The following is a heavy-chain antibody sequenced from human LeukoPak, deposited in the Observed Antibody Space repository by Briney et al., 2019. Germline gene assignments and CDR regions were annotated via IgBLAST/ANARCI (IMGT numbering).Heavy chain of an antibody. D-gene: IGHD2-2*01. CDR1: GYTFTSYA. CDR3: AREGYCSSTSCYEGGFDY. V-gene: IGHV1-3*01. CDR2: INAGNGNT. Sequence: ASVKVSCKASGYTFTSYAMHWVRQAPGQRLEWMGWINAGNGNTKYSQKFQGRVTITRDTSASTAYMELSSPRSEDTAVYYCAREGYCSSTSCYEGGFDYWGQGTLVTVSS. J-gene: IGHJ4*02.